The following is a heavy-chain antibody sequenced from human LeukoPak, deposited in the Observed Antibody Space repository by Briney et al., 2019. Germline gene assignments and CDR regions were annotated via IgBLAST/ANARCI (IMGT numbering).Heavy chain of an antibody. CDR3: ARSAIPNYDFWSGPYYYMDV. CDR2: IYTSGST. D-gene: IGHD3-3*01. V-gene: IGHV4-61*02. J-gene: IGHJ6*03. Sequence: SQTLSLTCTVSGGSISSGSYYWSWIRQPAGKGLEWIGRIYTSGSTNYNPSLKSRVTISVDTSKNQFSLKLSSVTAADTAVYYCARSAIPNYDFWSGPYYYMDVWGKGTTVTVSS. CDR1: GGSISSGSYY.